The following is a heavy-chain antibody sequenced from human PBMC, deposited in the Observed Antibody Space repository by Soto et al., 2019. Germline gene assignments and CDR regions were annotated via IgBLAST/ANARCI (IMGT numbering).Heavy chain of an antibody. CDR1: GFSLGSYW. V-gene: IGHV3-7*05. Sequence: GGSLRLSCEASGFSLGSYWMTWVRQAPGKGLEWVANIKKDGSRTSYLDSVRGRFTISRDNVGNSLSLQMDSLRAEDTGLYFCARDVSPGTSTLYLDAFDIWGQGTMVTVSS. CDR3: ARDVSPGTSTLYLDAFDI. CDR2: IKKDGSRT. D-gene: IGHD2-8*01. J-gene: IGHJ3*02.